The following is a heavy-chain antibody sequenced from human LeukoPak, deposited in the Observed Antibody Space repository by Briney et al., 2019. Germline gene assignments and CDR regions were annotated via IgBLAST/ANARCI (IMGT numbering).Heavy chain of an antibody. V-gene: IGHV3-30*02. J-gene: IGHJ4*02. D-gene: IGHD3-9*01. CDR1: GFTFSSYG. Sequence: GGSLRLSCAASGFTFSSYGMHWVRQTPGKGLEWVAFIRYDGSNKYYADSVKGRFTISRDNSKNTLYLQMNSLRAEDTALYYCAKHYDDKFDYWGQGTLVTVSS. CDR3: AKHYDDKFDY. CDR2: IRYDGSNK.